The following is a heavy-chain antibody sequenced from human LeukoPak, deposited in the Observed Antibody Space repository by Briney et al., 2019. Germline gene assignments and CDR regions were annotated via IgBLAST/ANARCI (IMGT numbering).Heavy chain of an antibody. CDR1: GYTFTSYG. J-gene: IGHJ4*02. D-gene: IGHD5-18*01. V-gene: IGHV1-18*01. Sequence: GASVKVSCKASGYTFTSYGISWVRQAPGQGLEWMGWISAYNGNTNYAQKLQGRVTMTTDTSTSTACMELRSLRSDDTAVYYCARADSYALFDYWGQGTLVTVSS. CDR2: ISAYNGNT. CDR3: ARADSYALFDY.